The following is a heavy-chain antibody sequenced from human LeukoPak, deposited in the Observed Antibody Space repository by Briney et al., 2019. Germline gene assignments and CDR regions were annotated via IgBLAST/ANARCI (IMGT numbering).Heavy chain of an antibody. CDR1: GYTFTSYY. V-gene: IGHV1-46*01. J-gene: IGHJ4*02. CDR3: ARDDLGYYGSSGAFDY. Sequence: ASVKVSCKASGYTFTSYYMHWVRQAPGQGLEWMGIINPSGGSTSYAQKFQGRVTMTRDTSISTAYMELSRLRSDDTAVYYCARDDLGYYGSSGAFDYWGQGTLVTVSS. CDR2: INPSGGST. D-gene: IGHD3-22*01.